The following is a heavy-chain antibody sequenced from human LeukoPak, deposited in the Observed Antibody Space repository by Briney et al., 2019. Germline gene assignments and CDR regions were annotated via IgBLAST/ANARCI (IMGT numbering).Heavy chain of an antibody. CDR2: ISWNSGSI. Sequence: DRSLRLSCAASGFTFDDYAMHWVRQAPGKGLEWVSGISWNSGSIGYADSVKGRFTISRDNAKNSLYLQMNSLRAEDTALYYCAKDMARRLSYYYYGMDVWGQGTTVTVSS. D-gene: IGHD3-16*01. J-gene: IGHJ6*02. CDR1: GFTFDDYA. CDR3: AKDMARRLSYYYYGMDV. V-gene: IGHV3-9*01.